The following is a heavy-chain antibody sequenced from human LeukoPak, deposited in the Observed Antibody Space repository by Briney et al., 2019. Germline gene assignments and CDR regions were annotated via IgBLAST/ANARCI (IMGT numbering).Heavy chain of an antibody. V-gene: IGHV3-30-3*02. CDR1: GFTFSSYA. J-gene: IGHJ4*02. Sequence: GGSLRLSCAASGFTFSSYAMHWVRQAPGKGLEWVAVISYDGSNKYYADSVKGRFTISRDNPKNTLYLQMNSLRAEDTAVYYCAKTGGGLGELSSYYFDYWGQGTLVTVSS. CDR3: AKTGGGLGELSSYYFDY. CDR2: ISYDGSNK. D-gene: IGHD3-16*02.